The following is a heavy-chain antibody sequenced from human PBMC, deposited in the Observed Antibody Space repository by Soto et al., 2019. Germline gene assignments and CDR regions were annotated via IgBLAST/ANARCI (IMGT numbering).Heavy chain of an antibody. CDR2: IWYDGSNK. CDR3: ARRVGSDYDFWSGYSRPYYYYYMDV. D-gene: IGHD3-3*01. CDR1: GFTFSSYG. V-gene: IGHV3-33*01. Sequence: GGSLRLSCAASGFTFSSYGMHWVRQAPGKGLEWVAVIWYDGSNKYYADSVKGRFTISRDNSKNTLYLQMNSLRAEDTAVYYCARRVGSDYDFWSGYSRPYYYYYMDVWGKGTTVTVSS. J-gene: IGHJ6*03.